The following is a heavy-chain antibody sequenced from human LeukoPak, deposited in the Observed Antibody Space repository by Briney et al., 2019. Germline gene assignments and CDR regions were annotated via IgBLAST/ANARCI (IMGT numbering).Heavy chain of an antibody. J-gene: IGHJ4*02. CDR1: GFTFSSYA. CDR2: IRGSGTST. Sequence: GSLRLSCAASGFTFSSYAMHWVRQAPGKGLVWVSTIRGSGTSTYYADSVKGQFTISRDNSKNTLYLQMNSLRAEDTAAYYCAKDQSSGWYWDYWGQGTLVTVSS. V-gene: IGHV3-23*01. D-gene: IGHD6-19*01. CDR3: AKDQSSGWYWDY.